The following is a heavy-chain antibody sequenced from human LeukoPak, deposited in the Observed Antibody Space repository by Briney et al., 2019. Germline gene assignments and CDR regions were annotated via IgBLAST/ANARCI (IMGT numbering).Heavy chain of an antibody. D-gene: IGHD2-15*01. CDR2: IYYSGST. V-gene: IGHV4-39*01. CDR1: GGSISSSSYY. Sequence: SETLSLTCTVSGGSISSSSYYWGWIRQPPGKGLEWIGSIYYSGSTYYNPSLKSRVTISVDTSKNQFSLKLSSVTAADTAVYYCASQTVVVAVTRAWGQGTLVTVSS. J-gene: IGHJ5*02. CDR3: ASQTVVVAVTRA.